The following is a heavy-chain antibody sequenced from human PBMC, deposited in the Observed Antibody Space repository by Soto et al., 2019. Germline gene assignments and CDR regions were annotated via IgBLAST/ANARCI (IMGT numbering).Heavy chain of an antibody. CDR3: ARHSSVITMIVVVTDDAFDI. D-gene: IGHD3-22*01. V-gene: IGHV4-34*01. J-gene: IGHJ3*02. CDR1: GGSFRGYY. Sequence: SDTRSLTCTVDGGSFRGYYWNCIVKPPGKGLEWIGEINHSGSTNYNPSLKSRVTISVDTSKNQFSLKLSSVTAADTAVYYCARHSSVITMIVVVTDDAFDIWGQGTMVT. CDR2: INHSGST.